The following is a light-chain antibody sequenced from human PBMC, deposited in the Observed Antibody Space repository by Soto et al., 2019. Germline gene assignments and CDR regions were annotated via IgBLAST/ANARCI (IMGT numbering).Light chain of an antibody. CDR3: QKCDYRPI. CDR1: HDITSY. J-gene: IGKJ3*01. CDR2: DAS. Sequence: DIQMTPSPSSLSASVGDRVTITCQASHDITSYLNWYQHKPGKAPKLLIYDASILEAGVQSRFSGSGSVTHFTCTVSSLQPEDVATYYCQKCDYRPIFGPGTTVDF. V-gene: IGKV1-33*01.